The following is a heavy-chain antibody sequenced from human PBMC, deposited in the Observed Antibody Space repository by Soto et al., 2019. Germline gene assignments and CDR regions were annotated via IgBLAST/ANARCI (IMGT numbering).Heavy chain of an antibody. V-gene: IGHV1-18*01. CDR3: ARAGLWFGELSSNFDY. Sequence: ASVKVSCKASGYTFTSYGISWVRQAPGQGLEWMGWISAYNGNTNYAQKLQGRVTMTTDTSTSTAYMELRSLRSDDTAVYYCARAGLWFGELSSNFDYWGQGTLVTVSS. CDR2: ISAYNGNT. D-gene: IGHD3-10*01. CDR1: GYTFTSYG. J-gene: IGHJ4*02.